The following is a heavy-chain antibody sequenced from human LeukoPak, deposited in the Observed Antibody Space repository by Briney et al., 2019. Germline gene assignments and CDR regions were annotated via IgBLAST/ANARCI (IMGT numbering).Heavy chain of an antibody. CDR2: ISSSDSTI. Sequence: PGGSLRLSCAASGFTFSSYEMNWVRQAPGKGVEWVSYISSSDSTIYYADSVKGRFTICRDNPKNSLYLQMNSLRAEDTAVYYCARPSSKRGANYFDYWGQGTLVTVSS. CDR1: GFTFSSYE. V-gene: IGHV3-48*03. CDR3: ARPSSKRGANYFDY. D-gene: IGHD3-10*01. J-gene: IGHJ4*02.